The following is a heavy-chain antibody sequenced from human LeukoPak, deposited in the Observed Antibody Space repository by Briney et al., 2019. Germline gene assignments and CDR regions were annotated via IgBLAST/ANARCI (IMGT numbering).Heavy chain of an antibody. CDR3: APGGDEGDYFDY. D-gene: IGHD3-16*01. V-gene: IGHV1-3*01. CDR2: INAGNGNT. Sequence: ASVKVSCKASGYTFTSYAMHWVRQAPGQRLEWMGWINAGNGNTKYSQKFQGRVTMTRDTSTSTVYMELSSLRSEDTAVYYCAPGGDEGDYFDYWGQGTLVTVSS. J-gene: IGHJ4*02. CDR1: GYTFTSYA.